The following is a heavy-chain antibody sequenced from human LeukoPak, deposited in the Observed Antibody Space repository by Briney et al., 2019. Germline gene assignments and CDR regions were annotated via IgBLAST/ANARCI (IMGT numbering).Heavy chain of an antibody. V-gene: IGHV4-39*07. J-gene: IGHJ4*02. CDR2: IYYSGST. Sequence: SETLSLTCTVSGGSISSSSYYWGWIRQPQGKGLEWIGSIYYSGSTYYNPSLKSRVTISVDTSKNQFSLKLSSVTAADTAVYYCARGTLAAAGNSPPDFDYWGQGTLVTVSS. CDR3: ARGTLAAAGNSPPDFDY. D-gene: IGHD6-13*01. CDR1: GGSISSSSYY.